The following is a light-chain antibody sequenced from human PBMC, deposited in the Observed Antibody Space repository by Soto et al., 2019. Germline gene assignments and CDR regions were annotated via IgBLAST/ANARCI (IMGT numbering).Light chain of an antibody. Sequence: QSALTQPPSASGSPGQSVAISCTGTASDIGGYNFVSWYQQHPDKAPKLMIYEVNKRPSGVPDRFSGSKSGNTASLTVSGLQAEDEADYYCSSHGGTRPYVFGTGTKLTVL. CDR3: SSHGGTRPYV. J-gene: IGLJ1*01. CDR2: EVN. CDR1: ASDIGGYNF. V-gene: IGLV2-8*01.